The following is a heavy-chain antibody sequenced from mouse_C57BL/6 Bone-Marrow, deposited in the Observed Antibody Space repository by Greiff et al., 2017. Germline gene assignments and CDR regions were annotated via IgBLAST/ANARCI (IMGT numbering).Heavy chain of an antibody. CDR1: GYTFTSYW. Sequence: QVQLQQPGAELVKPGASVKMSCKASGYTFTSYWITWVKQRPGQGLEWIGDIYPGSGSTNYNEKFKSKATLTVATSSSTAYMQLSSLTSEYSAVYYCARSGRRDYWGQGTTLTVSS. D-gene: IGHD1-1*01. V-gene: IGHV1-55*01. CDR3: ARSGRRDY. J-gene: IGHJ2*01. CDR2: IYPGSGST.